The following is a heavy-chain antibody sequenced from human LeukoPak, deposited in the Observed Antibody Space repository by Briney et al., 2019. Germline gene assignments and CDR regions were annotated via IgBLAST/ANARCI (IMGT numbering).Heavy chain of an antibody. V-gene: IGHV4-34*01. CDR1: GGSFSGHY. D-gene: IGHD1-1*01. CDR2: INHSGST. CDR3: ARIYERGAFDI. Sequence: SETLSLTCAVNGGSFSGHYWTWIRQPPGKGLEWIGEINHSGSTNYNPSPKSRVTISVDTSKNQFSLKLSSVTAADTAVYYCARIYERGAFDIWGQGTMVTVSS. J-gene: IGHJ3*02.